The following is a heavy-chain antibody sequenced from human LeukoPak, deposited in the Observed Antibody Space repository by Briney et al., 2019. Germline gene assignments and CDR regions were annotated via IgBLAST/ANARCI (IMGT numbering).Heavy chain of an antibody. CDR3: VRDPLGGHFDY. Sequence: PGGSLRLSCAASGFTLSSYSMNWVRQAPGKGLEWVSYISSSSTSNIFYADSVKARFTISRDNAKNSLHLQMTSLRAEDTAIYYCVRDPLGGHFDYWGQGTLVTVSS. J-gene: IGHJ4*02. CDR2: ISSSSTSNI. V-gene: IGHV3-21*01. CDR1: GFTLSSYS.